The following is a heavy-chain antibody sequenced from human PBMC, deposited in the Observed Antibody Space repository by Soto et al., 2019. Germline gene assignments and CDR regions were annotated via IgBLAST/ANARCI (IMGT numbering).Heavy chain of an antibody. Sequence: QGQLVQSGAEVKXPGSSXXVSCKASGGXXXXYAISRVRQAPGQGLEWMVGIIPIFGTANYAQKFQGRVRITAAESTSTAYMELSSLRSEDTAVYYCARAEDSSGWYGNNDAFDIWGQGTMVTVSS. CDR1: GGXXXXYA. D-gene: IGHD6-19*01. V-gene: IGHV1-69*01. J-gene: IGHJ3*02. CDR3: ARAEDSSGWYGNNDAFDI. CDR2: IIPIFGTA.